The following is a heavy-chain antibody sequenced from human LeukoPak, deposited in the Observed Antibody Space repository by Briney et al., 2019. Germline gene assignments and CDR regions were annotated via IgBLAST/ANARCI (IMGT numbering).Heavy chain of an antibody. J-gene: IGHJ6*02. CDR1: GFTFTTSA. CDR3: ARDSAGDTSNHYGMDV. V-gene: IGHV1-58*01. Sequence: SVKVSCKASGFTFTTSAVQWLRQARGQRLEWIGWIVVGSGNTNYAQKSQERVTITRDMSTSTVYMDLSSQRAEDTAVYYCARDSAGDTSNHYGMDVWGQGTTVTVSS. D-gene: IGHD2-2*02. CDR2: IVVGSGNT.